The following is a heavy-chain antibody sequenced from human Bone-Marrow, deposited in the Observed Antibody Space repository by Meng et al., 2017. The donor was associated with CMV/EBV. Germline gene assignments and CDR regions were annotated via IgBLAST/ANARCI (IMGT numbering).Heavy chain of an antibody. Sequence: ASVKVSCKASGYTFTSYGISWVRQAPGQGLEWMGWISVYNGHTNSAQKLQGRVTMTTDTSTSTAYMELMSLRSDDTAVYYCAREDDSSGWYGGGYYYGMDVWGQGTKVTVSS. J-gene: IGHJ6*02. D-gene: IGHD6-19*01. V-gene: IGHV1-18*01. CDR1: GYTFTSYG. CDR3: AREDDSSGWYGGGYYYGMDV. CDR2: ISVYNGHT.